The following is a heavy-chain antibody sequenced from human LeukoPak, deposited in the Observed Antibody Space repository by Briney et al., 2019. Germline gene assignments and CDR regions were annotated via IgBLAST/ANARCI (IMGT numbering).Heavy chain of an antibody. Sequence: GRSLRLSCAASGFTFDDYAMHWVRQAPGKGLEWVSGISWNSGSIGYADSVKGRFTISRDNAKNSLYLQMNSLRAEDTALYYCAKDFQGSSGYYGDWFDPWGQGTLVTVSS. J-gene: IGHJ5*02. CDR1: GFTFDDYA. CDR3: AKDFQGSSGYYGDWFDP. D-gene: IGHD3-22*01. CDR2: ISWNSGSI. V-gene: IGHV3-9*01.